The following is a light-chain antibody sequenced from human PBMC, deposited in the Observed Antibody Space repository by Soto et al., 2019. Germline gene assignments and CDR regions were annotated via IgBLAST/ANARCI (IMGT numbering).Light chain of an antibody. CDR1: SSTVGGFNV. CDR3: CSYVGVTTYV. CDR2: EGI. V-gene: IGLV2-23*01. J-gene: IGLJ1*01. Sequence: LTQPASVSGSPGQSITISCTGTSSTVGGFNVVSWYQQHPGKAPKVIIYEGIKRPSGVSNRFSGSNSGSTASLTISGLQAEDEADYYCCSYVGVTTYVFGTGTKVTVL.